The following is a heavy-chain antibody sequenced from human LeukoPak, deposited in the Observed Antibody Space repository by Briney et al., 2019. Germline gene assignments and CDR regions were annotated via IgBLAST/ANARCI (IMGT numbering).Heavy chain of an antibody. V-gene: IGHV1-8*01. D-gene: IGHD6-19*01. J-gene: IGHJ6*03. CDR2: MNPNSGNK. CDR3: ARGPQWRGDYYYMDV. CDR1: GYSFTNFD. Sequence: ASVKASCKASGYSFTNFDINWVRQATGQGLEWMGWMNPNSGNKGYAQKFQGRVTMTMNTSIATAYMELSSLRSEDTAVYYCARGPQWRGDYYYMDVWGRGTTVTVSS.